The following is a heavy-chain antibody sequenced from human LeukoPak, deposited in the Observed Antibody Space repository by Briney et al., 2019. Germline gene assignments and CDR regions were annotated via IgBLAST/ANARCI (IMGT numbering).Heavy chain of an antibody. D-gene: IGHD3-10*01. Sequence: SETLSLTCAVYGGSFSGYYWNWIRQPPGKGLEWIGEINHSGSTNYNPSLKSRVTISVDTSKNQFSLKLSSVTAAGTAVYYCARERHYYGSGSQSPYYYFDYWGQGTLVTVSS. CDR3: ARERHYYGSGSQSPYYYFDY. J-gene: IGHJ4*02. CDR2: INHSGST. CDR1: GGSFSGYY. V-gene: IGHV4-34*01.